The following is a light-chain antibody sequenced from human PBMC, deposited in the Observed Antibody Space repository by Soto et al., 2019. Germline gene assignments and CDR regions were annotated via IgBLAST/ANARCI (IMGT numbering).Light chain of an antibody. CDR1: TGSVSADNY. J-gene: IGLJ2*01. CDR2: NTD. CDR3: VLYVGGGIVV. Sequence: QAVVTQEPSFSVSPGGTVTLTGGLSTGSVSADNYPSWYQQTPGQAPRTLIYNTDARCSGVPDRFSGSILGNKAALTITGAQADDESDYYCVLYVGGGIVVFGGGTKLTVL. V-gene: IGLV8-61*01.